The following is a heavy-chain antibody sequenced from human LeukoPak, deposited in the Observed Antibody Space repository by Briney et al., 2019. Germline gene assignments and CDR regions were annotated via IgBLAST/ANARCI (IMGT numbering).Heavy chain of an antibody. V-gene: IGHV4-59*08. CDR3: ARRGSSGWYADFDY. D-gene: IGHD6-19*01. Sequence: SETLSLTCNVSGGSMSGHYWSWIRQPPGKGLEWIGYIYYTGSTHYNPSLESRVTISLDTSKNHFSLKLTSVTAAVTAVYYCARRGSSGWYADFDYWGHGTLVTVSS. J-gene: IGHJ4*01. CDR1: GGSMSGHY. CDR2: IYYTGST.